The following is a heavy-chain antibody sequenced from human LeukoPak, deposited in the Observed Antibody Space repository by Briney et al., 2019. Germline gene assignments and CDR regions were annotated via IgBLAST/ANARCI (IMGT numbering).Heavy chain of an antibody. CDR3: ASITGTTWWFDP. J-gene: IGHJ5*02. Sequence: GGSLRLSCAASGFTFSSYSMNWVRQAPGRGLEWVSSISSSSSYIYYADSVKGRFTISRDNAKNSLYLQMNSLRAEDTAVYYCASITGTTWWFDPWGQGTLVTVSS. CDR2: ISSSSSYI. D-gene: IGHD1-7*01. V-gene: IGHV3-21*01. CDR1: GFTFSSYS.